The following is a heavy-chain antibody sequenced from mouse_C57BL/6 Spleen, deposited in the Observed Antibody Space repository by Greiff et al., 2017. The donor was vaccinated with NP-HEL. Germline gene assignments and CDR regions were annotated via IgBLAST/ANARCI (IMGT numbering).Heavy chain of an antibody. J-gene: IGHJ4*01. D-gene: IGHD2-12*01. V-gene: IGHV1-26*01. Sequence: EVQLQQSGPELVKPGASVKISCKASGYTFTDYYMNWVKQSHGKSLEWIGDINPNNGGTSYNQKFKGKATLTVDKYSSTAYMELSSLTSEDSAVYYCARGGYYSSADAMDYWGQGTSVTVSS. CDR2: INPNNGGT. CDR1: GYTFTDYY. CDR3: ARGGYYSSADAMDY.